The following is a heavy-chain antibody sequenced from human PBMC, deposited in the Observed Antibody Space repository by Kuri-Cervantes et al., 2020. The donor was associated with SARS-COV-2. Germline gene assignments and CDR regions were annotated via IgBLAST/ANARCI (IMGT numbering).Heavy chain of an antibody. D-gene: IGHD3-22*01. CDR3: ARGSGIWYYYDSSGSPYYFDY. CDR1: GGTFNSYA. J-gene: IGHJ4*02. CDR2: IIPIFGTA. Sequence: SVKVSCKASGGTFNSYAISWVRQAPGQGLEWMGGIIPIFGTANYAQKFQGRVTITADESTSTAYMELSSLRSEDTAVYYCARGSGIWYYYDSSGSPYYFDYWGQGTLVTVSS. V-gene: IGHV1-69*13.